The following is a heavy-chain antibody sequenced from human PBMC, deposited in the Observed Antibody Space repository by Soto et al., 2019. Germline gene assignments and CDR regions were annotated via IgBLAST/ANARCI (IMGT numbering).Heavy chain of an antibody. J-gene: IGHJ6*02. D-gene: IGHD6-13*01. Sequence: GSLRLACAASGFTFSSYSMNWFRKDPGKGLEWVSSISSSSSYIYYADSVKGRFTISRDNAKNSLYLQMNSLRAEDTAVYYCARDQRYSSSWYRKTKTYGMDVWGQGTTVTVSS. CDR3: ARDQRYSSSWYRKTKTYGMDV. V-gene: IGHV3-21*01. CDR2: ISSSSSYI. CDR1: GFTFSSYS.